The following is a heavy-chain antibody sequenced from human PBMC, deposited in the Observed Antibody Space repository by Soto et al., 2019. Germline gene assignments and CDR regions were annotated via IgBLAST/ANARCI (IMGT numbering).Heavy chain of an antibody. CDR3: AREDVDTAMVRGAGPTDY. CDR1: GYTFTGYY. J-gene: IGHJ4*02. Sequence: ASVKVSCKASGYTFTGYYMHWVRQAPGQGLEWMGWINPNSGGTNYAQKFQGWVTMTRDTSISTAYMELSRLRSDDTAVYYCAREDVDTAMVRGAGPTDYWGQGTLVTVSS. D-gene: IGHD5-18*01. CDR2: INPNSGGT. V-gene: IGHV1-2*04.